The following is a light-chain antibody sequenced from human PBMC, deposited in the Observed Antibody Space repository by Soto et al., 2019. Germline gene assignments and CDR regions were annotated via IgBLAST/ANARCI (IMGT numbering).Light chain of an antibody. CDR2: EVS. J-gene: IGKJ1*01. CDR1: QSLLESNGKTS. Sequence: DIVMTQTPLSLSVTPGQPASISCRSSQSLLESNGKTSLYWYLQRPGQPPQLLIYEVSSRFSGVXDXFRGSGSGTDFTLKISRVEAEDVGVYYCMQSIQLPRTFGQGTKVEIK. V-gene: IGKV2D-29*01. CDR3: MQSIQLPRT.